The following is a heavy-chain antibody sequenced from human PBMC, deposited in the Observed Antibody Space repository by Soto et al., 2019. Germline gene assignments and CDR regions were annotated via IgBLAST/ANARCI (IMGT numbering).Heavy chain of an antibody. J-gene: IGHJ4*02. CDR2: ISGGGTTR. CDR3: AKHKYSFAHYIDH. CDR1: GFIFSNYE. V-gene: IGHV3-48*03. Sequence: GGSLRLSCVASGFIFSNYEMNWVRQAPGKGLEWVSYISGGGTTRYYAASVKGRFTISRDKSNNSLVLHMSSLRAEDTALYYCAKHKYSFAHYIDHWGQGTQVTVSS. D-gene: IGHD5-12*01.